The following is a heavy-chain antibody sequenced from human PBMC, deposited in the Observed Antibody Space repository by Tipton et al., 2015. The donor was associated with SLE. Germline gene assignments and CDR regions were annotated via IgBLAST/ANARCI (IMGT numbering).Heavy chain of an antibody. CDR3: ARVFDWYHAFDI. CDR2: IYHSGTT. D-gene: IGHD3-9*01. Sequence: TLSLTCVVSRYSISSGHYWGWIRQPPGKGLEWIGSIYHSGTTSYNPSPKSRVTMSVDTSKNHFSLKLSSVTAADTAVYYCARVFDWYHAFDIWGQGTMVTVSS. CDR1: RYSISSGHY. V-gene: IGHV4-38-2*01. J-gene: IGHJ3*02.